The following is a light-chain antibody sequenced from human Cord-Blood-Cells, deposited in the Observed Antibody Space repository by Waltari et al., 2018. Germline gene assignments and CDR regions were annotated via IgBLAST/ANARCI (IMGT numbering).Light chain of an antibody. CDR3: QQSNSWT. CDR1: ESISSW. V-gene: IGKV1-5*03. J-gene: IGKJ1*01. Sequence: DIQITQSPSTLSASVGDRVTITCRASESISSWLAWYQQKPGKAPKLLIYKASSLESGVPSRFSGSGAGTEFTLTISSLQPDDFATYYCQQSNSWTFGQGTKVEIK. CDR2: KAS.